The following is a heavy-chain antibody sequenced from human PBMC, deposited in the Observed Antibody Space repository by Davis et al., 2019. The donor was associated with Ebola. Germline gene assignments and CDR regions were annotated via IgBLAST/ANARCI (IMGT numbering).Heavy chain of an antibody. CDR1: GGSVSSGRYY. CDR2: ISHTGST. Sequence: PSETLSLTCTVSGGSVSSGRYYWSWIRQPPGKGMEWIGYISHTGSTNYNASLKSRVTISVDTSKNQFSLNLRSVNAADAALYYCARGFCGNDSCYSRSYYYYMDVWGKGTTVTVSS. J-gene: IGHJ6*03. CDR3: ARGFCGNDSCYSRSYYYYMDV. V-gene: IGHV4-61*01. D-gene: IGHD2-2*01.